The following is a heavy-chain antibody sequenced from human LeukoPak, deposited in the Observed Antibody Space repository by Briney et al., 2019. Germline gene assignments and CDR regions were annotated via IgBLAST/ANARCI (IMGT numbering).Heavy chain of an antibody. D-gene: IGHD1-26*01. CDR1: GFTFSSYS. J-gene: IGHJ4*02. V-gene: IGHV3-48*04. CDR3: AKDLGLPVGSTPFDS. CDR2: ISSSSSTI. Sequence: GGSLRLSCAASGFTFSSYSMNWVRQAPGKGLEWVSYISSSSSTIYYADSVKGRFTISRDNAKSTLYLQMDSLRAEDTAMYYCAKDLGLPVGSTPFDSWGQGTLVTVSS.